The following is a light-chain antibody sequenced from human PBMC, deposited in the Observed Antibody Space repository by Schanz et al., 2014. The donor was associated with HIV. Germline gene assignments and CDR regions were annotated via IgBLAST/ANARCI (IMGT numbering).Light chain of an antibody. CDR3: QQYGSSPPTT. J-gene: IGKJ1*01. CDR2: ASS. Sequence: IVLTQSPGTLSLSPGERGTLSCRASQSISSSLLAWYQKKPGQAPTLLIYASSIRASGIPDRFSGSGSGANFTLTISGLEPEDFAVYYCQQYGSSPPTTFGQGTKVEIK. V-gene: IGKV3-20*01. CDR1: QSISSSL.